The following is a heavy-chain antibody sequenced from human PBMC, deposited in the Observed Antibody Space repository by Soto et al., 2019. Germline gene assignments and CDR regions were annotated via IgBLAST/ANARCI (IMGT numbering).Heavy chain of an antibody. Sequence: QVQLVQSGAEVRKPGASVKVSCKTSGYTFTNYAIHWARQAPGQRLKWMGWINAGNEITKYSQKFQGRVTITRDTTASTAYMEMSSLRYEDTAVYYCARAPYSSGYIGYNDYWGQGTQVTVSS. J-gene: IGHJ4*02. D-gene: IGHD5-12*01. CDR1: GYTFTNYA. V-gene: IGHV1-3*01. CDR2: INAGNEIT. CDR3: ARAPYSSGYIGYNDY.